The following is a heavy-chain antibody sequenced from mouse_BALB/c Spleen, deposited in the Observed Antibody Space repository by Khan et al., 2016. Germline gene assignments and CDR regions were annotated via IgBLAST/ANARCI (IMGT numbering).Heavy chain of an antibody. Sequence: QVQLQQSGTELAKPGASVKMSCKASGYTFTSYCLHWVKQRPGQVLEWIGYINPHTGYTDYTQKFKDKATLIADKSSSTAYMQVSSLTSDDSADYCCASGDYWGQGTTLTVPS. J-gene: IGHJ2*01. CDR2: INPHTGYT. CDR1: GYTFTSYC. V-gene: IGHV1-7*01. CDR3: ASGDY.